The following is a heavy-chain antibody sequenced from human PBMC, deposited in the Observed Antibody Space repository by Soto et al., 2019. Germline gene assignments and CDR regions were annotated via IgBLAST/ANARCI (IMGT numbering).Heavy chain of an antibody. J-gene: IGHJ6*02. CDR3: ARVSGHYDFWSGYLTALDV. D-gene: IGHD3-3*01. Sequence: ASVKVSCKASGGTFSSYAISWVRQAPGQGLEWMGGIIPIFGTANYAQKFQGRVTITADESTSTAYMELSSLRSEDTAVYYCARVSGHYDFWSGYLTALDVWGQGTTVTVSS. CDR1: GGTFSSYA. CDR2: IIPIFGTA. V-gene: IGHV1-69*13.